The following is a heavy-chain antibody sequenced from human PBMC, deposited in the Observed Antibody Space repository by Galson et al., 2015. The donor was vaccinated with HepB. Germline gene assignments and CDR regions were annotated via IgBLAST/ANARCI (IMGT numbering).Heavy chain of an antibody. Sequence: SVKVSCKASGYTFTGYYMHWVRQAPGQGLEWMGWINPNSGGTNYAQKFRGRVTMTRDTSTTTVYMELSRLRPDDTAVYYCAREEKVATILLDYWGQGTLVTVSS. J-gene: IGHJ4*02. V-gene: IGHV1-2*02. CDR2: INPNSGGT. D-gene: IGHD5-24*01. CDR3: AREEKVATILLDY. CDR1: GYTFTGYY.